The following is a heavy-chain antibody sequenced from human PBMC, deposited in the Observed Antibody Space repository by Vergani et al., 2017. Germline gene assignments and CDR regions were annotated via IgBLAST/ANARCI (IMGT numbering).Heavy chain of an antibody. V-gene: IGHV1-69-2*01. D-gene: IGHD4-17*01. CDR2: VDPEDGET. CDR1: GYTFTDHY. Sequence: EVQLVQSGAEVKKPGATMKISCKVSGYTFTDHYMHWVKQAPGKGLEWMGLVDPEDGETIYAEKFKGRVTIAADTSTDTAQLELSSLRSEDTAVYYCATPQTVTTGGMEVWGQGTTVSVSS. CDR3: ATPQTVTTGGMEV. J-gene: IGHJ6*02.